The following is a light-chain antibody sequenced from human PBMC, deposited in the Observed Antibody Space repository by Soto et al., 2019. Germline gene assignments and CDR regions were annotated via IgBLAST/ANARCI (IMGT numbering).Light chain of an antibody. J-gene: IGKJ5*01. CDR3: QQHSNWPPIT. V-gene: IGKV3-11*01. Sequence: EVVMKKSPATLSVSPGERAILSCRASQSVSSNLAWYQQKPGQAPRLLIYGASSRATGIPDRFSGSGSGTDFTLTISSLEPEDFAVYYCQQHSNWPPITFGQGARLAI. CDR2: GAS. CDR1: QSVSSN.